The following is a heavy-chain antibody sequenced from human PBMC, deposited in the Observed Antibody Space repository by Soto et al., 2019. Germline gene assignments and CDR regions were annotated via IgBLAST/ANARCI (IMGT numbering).Heavy chain of an antibody. Sequence: VQLVESGGGVVQPGTSLTLSCAASGFTFSRHAMHWLRQPPGKGLEWVAAISYDGVNRYYPDSVWGRYTVSRDNFANTLSLQMSSLTADDTAFYFCARGGAVGTSDYYFDVWGQGALVSVSA. CDR3: ARGGAVGTSDYYFDV. J-gene: IGHJ4*02. CDR2: ISYDGVNR. D-gene: IGHD6-19*01. V-gene: IGHV3-30-3*01. CDR1: GFTFSRHA.